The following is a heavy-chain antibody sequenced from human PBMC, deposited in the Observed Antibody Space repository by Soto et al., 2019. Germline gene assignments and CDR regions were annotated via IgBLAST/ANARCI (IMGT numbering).Heavy chain of an antibody. CDR1: GYTFTSYG. V-gene: IGHV1-18*01. CDR3: ARGRYGEY. J-gene: IGHJ4*02. CDR2: ISANNGNT. Sequence: QVHLVQSGAEVKKPGASVKVSCKGSGYTFTSYGITWVRQAPGQGLEWMGWISANNGNTDYAQKLQGRVTVPRDTSTSTAYMELRSLRSDDTAVYYCARGRYGEYWGQGALVTVPS. D-gene: IGHD3-10*01.